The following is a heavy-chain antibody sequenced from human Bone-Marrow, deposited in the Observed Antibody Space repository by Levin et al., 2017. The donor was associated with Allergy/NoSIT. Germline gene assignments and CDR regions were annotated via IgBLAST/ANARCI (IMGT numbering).Heavy chain of an antibody. V-gene: IGHV4-59*01. Sequence: SETLSLTCTVSDDSINVYYWSWIRQPPGKGLEWIGYIYYRGSTNYNPSLKSRVTISIDTSKNQFSLQLSSVTAADTAAYYCARGHLEWLPPTVHYNHYMDVWGKGTTVTVSS. CDR2: IYYRGST. CDR3: ARGHLEWLPPTVHYNHYMDV. D-gene: IGHD3-3*01. J-gene: IGHJ6*03. CDR1: DDSINVYY.